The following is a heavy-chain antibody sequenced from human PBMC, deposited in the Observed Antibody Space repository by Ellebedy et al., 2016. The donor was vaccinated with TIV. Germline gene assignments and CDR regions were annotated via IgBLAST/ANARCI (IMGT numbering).Heavy chain of an antibody. Sequence: GGSLRLSCAASGFTFSSHWMTWVRQAPGKGLEWVGNIKQSGSETYYVDSVKGRFTISRDNAKNSLYLQMNNLKVEDTAVYFFARSYYDLIWYFDYWGQGTQVTVSS. D-gene: IGHD3-22*01. CDR3: ARSYYDLIWYFDY. CDR2: IKQSGSET. V-gene: IGHV3-7*01. J-gene: IGHJ4*02. CDR1: GFTFSSHW.